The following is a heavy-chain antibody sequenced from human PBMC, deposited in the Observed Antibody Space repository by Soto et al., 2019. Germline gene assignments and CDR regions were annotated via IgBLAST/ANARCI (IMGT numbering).Heavy chain of an antibody. J-gene: IGHJ5*02. CDR2: VKGDGSVI. Sequence: GGSLRLSCAASGFTFNNYFIHWVRRAPGRGPVWVSRVKGDGSVINYADSVMGRFTISIDNARNMVHLRMDSLRAEDTAVYYCARDPARNWFDPWGQGTLVTVSS. CDR1: GFTFNNYF. D-gene: IGHD6-6*01. V-gene: IGHV3-74*01. CDR3: ARDPARNWFDP.